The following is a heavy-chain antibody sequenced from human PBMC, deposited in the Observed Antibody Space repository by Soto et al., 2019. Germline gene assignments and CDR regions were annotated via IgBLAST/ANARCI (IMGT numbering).Heavy chain of an antibody. CDR1: GFTFSSYW. Sequence: GVSLRLSCAVSGFTFSSYWMSWVRPTPGKGLEWVANIKQDGSEKHYVDSVKGRFTISRDNAKNSLYLQMNSLRDEDTAVYYCARDSTIFGVVIFPYYYYGMDVWGQGTTVTVSS. CDR2: IKQDGSEK. CDR3: ARDSTIFGVVIFPYYYYGMDV. V-gene: IGHV3-7*01. D-gene: IGHD3-3*01. J-gene: IGHJ6*02.